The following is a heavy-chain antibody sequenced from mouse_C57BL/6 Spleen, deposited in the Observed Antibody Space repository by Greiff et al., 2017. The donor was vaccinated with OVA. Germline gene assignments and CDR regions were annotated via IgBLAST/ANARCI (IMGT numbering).Heavy chain of an antibody. CDR2: IDPSDSYT. D-gene: IGHD2-4*01. CDR1: GYTFPSYW. V-gene: IGHV1-69*01. J-gene: IGHJ1*03. CDR3: ARYIYDYDWYFDV. Sequence: VQLQQPGAELVMPGASVKLSCKASGYTFPSYWMHWVKQRPGQGLEWIGEIDPSDSYTNYNQKFKGKSTLTVDKSSSTAYMQLSSLTSEDSAVYYCARYIYDYDWYFDVWGTGTTVTVSS.